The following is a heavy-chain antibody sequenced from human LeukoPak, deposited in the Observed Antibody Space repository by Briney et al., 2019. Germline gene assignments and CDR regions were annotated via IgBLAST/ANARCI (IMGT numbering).Heavy chain of an antibody. V-gene: IGHV1-69*04. CDR1: GGTFSSYA. D-gene: IGHD5-12*01. CDR3: AREKGGYDSGGDY. Sequence: GASVKVSCKASGGTFSSYAISWVRQAPGQGLEWMGRIIPILGIANYAQKFQGRVTITADKSTSTAYMELSSLRSEDTAVYYCAREKGGYDSGGDYWGQGTLVTVSS. J-gene: IGHJ4*02. CDR2: IIPILGIA.